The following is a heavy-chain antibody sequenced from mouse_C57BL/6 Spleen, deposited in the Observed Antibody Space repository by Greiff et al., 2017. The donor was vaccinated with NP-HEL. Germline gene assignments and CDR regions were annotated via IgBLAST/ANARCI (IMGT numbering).Heavy chain of an antibody. CDR3: ARHKDYLDY. J-gene: IGHJ2*01. CDR1: GFTFSSYG. D-gene: IGHD2-4*01. V-gene: IGHV5-6*01. Sequence: EVHLVESGGDLVKPGGSLKLSCAASGFTFSSYGMSWVRQTPDKRLEWVATISSGGSYTYYPDSVKGRFTISRDNAKNTLYLQMSSLKSEDTAMYYCARHKDYLDYWGQGTTLTVSS. CDR2: ISSGGSYT.